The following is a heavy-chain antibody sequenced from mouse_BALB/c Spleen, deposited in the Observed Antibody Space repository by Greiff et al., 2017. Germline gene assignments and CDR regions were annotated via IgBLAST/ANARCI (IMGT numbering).Heavy chain of an antibody. D-gene: IGHD2-2*01. J-gene: IGHJ3*01. CDR3: AKEEAYGYGVAY. CDR2: INPYNDGT. V-gene: IGHV1-14*01. Sequence: GLQWIGYINPYNDGTKYNEKFKGKATLTSDKSSSTAYMELSSLTSEDSAVYYCAKEEAYGYGVAYWGQGTLVTVSA.